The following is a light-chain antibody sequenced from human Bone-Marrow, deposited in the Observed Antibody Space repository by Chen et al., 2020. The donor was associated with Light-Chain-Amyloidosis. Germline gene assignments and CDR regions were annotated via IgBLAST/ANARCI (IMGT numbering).Light chain of an antibody. Sequence: EIVMTQSPLSLPVTPGEPASISCRSSQSLLHSNGYKYLDWYVQKPGQSPQLLIDMGSNRASGVPDRFSGEGSGTDFTLKISRVAAEDVGLYYCMQSLQTPFTFGPGTRVD. J-gene: IGKJ3*01. CDR2: MGS. CDR3: MQSLQTPFT. CDR1: QSLLHSNGYKY. V-gene: IGKV2-28*01.